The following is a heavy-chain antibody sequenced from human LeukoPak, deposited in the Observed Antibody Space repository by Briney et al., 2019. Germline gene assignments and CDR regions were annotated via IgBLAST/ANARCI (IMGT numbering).Heavy chain of an antibody. D-gene: IGHD5-24*01. CDR2: DGSGT. V-gene: IGHV3-74*01. Sequence: GGSLRLSCAVSGFTFSGHWMFWVRQAPGKGLEWVSSDGSGTGYTDSVRGRFTVSRDNARNTLYLQMNSLRAEDTAVYYCARARWYSCDYWGQGTLVTVSS. CDR3: ARARWYSCDY. CDR1: GFTFSGHW. J-gene: IGHJ4*02.